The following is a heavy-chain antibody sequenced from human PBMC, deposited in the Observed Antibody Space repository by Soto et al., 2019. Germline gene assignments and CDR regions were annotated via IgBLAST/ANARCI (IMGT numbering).Heavy chain of an antibody. D-gene: IGHD3-10*01. V-gene: IGHV1-69*08. CDR1: ADTFTGYT. Sequence: QVQLVQSGAEVKKPGSSVKVSCKASADTFTGYTVTWVRQAPGQGLEWVGRVIPILGASNFAQKFQGRVTISADKSTDTAYMVLTGLTSEDHAVYYCARSRGSYYSNFDAWCLGTLVTVSS. CDR2: VIPILGAS. J-gene: IGHJ4*02. CDR3: ARSRGSYYSNFDA.